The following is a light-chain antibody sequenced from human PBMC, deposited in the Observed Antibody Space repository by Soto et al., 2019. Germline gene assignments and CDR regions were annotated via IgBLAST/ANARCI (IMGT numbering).Light chain of an antibody. V-gene: IGKV1-5*01. Sequence: MTQSHSTLSASVGDRVTITCRASQSISSWLAWYQQKPGKAPKLLIYDASSLESGVPSRFSGSGSGTEFTLTISSLQPDDFATYYCQQYNSSPLTFGQGTKVDIK. J-gene: IGKJ4*01. CDR2: DAS. CDR3: QQYNSSPLT. CDR1: QSISSW.